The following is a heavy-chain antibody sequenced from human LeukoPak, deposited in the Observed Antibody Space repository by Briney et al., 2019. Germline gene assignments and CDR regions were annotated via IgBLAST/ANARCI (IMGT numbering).Heavy chain of an antibody. V-gene: IGHV3-30*18. J-gene: IGHJ4*02. CDR3: AKWPGPYDSSGYYPDY. CDR1: GFTFSSYG. D-gene: IGHD3-22*01. Sequence: PGGSLRLSCAASGFTFSSYGMHWVRQAPGKGLEWVAVISYDGSNKYYADSVKGRFTISRDNSKNTLYLQMNSLRAEDTAVYYCAKWPGPYDSSGYYPDYWGQETLVTVSS. CDR2: ISYDGSNK.